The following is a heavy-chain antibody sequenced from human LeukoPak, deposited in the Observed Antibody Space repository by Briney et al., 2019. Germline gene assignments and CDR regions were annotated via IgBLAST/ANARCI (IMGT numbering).Heavy chain of an antibody. Sequence: GGSLRLSCAASGFTFSSYWMSWVRQAPGKGPEWVANIKQDGSEKYYVDSVKGRFTISRDNAKNSLYLQMNSLRAEDTAVYYCARPSITSYYFGMDVWGQGTTVTVSS. D-gene: IGHD6-6*01. CDR3: ARPSITSYYFGMDV. CDR2: IKQDGSEK. V-gene: IGHV3-7*03. J-gene: IGHJ6*02. CDR1: GFTFSSYW.